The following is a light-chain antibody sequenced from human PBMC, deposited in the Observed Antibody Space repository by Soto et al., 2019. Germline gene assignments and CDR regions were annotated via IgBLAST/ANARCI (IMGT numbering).Light chain of an antibody. CDR1: QSVSSF. V-gene: IGKV3-11*01. CDR3: QQRSDWLPIT. Sequence: EIVLTQSPATLSLSPGERATLSCRASQSVSSFLAWYQQRPGQAPRLLIYDASNRATGIPARFSGSGSETDFTLTISSLEPEDFAFYYCQQRSDWLPITFGQGTRLEIK. J-gene: IGKJ5*01. CDR2: DAS.